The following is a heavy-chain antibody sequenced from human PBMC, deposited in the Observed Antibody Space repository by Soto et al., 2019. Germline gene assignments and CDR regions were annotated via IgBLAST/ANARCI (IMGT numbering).Heavy chain of an antibody. J-gene: IGHJ5*02. CDR3: ARDSQFVVVTAIPDWFDP. Sequence: ASVKVSCKASGYTFTIYAMHWVRQAPGQRLEWMGWINAYNGNTKYAQKFQGRVTMTTDTSTSTAYMELRSLRSDDTAVYYCARDSQFVVVTAIPDWFDPWGQGTLVTVSS. CDR2: INAYNGNT. CDR1: GYTFTIYA. D-gene: IGHD2-21*02. V-gene: IGHV1-3*01.